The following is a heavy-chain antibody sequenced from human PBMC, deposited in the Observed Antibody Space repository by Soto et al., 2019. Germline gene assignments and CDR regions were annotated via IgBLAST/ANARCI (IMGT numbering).Heavy chain of an antibody. V-gene: IGHV1-69*12. J-gene: IGHJ6*02. Sequence: QVQLVQSGAEVKKPGSSVQVSCKASGGTFSSYAFTWVRQAPGQGLEWMGGIVPMFGTTSYAQQFQGRVTITADQSTSTAYMELSSLRSENTAVYYGAREEILVAGARTQYSYSYSGMDVWGQGTTVTVSS. CDR1: GGTFSSYA. CDR2: IVPMFGTT. CDR3: AREEILVAGARTQYSYSYSGMDV. D-gene: IGHD6-19*01.